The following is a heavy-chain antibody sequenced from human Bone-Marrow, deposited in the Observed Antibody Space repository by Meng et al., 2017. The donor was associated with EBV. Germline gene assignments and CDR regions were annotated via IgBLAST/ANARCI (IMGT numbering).Heavy chain of an antibody. CDR1: GSTFTSYD. V-gene: IGHV1-8*01. CDR3: ARGSDYGDYQPLGY. D-gene: IGHD4-17*01. Sequence: HVRSLQYGAQGNKPGTSAMVSCKASGSTFTSYDINWVRQATGQGLEWMGWMNPNSGNTGYAQKFQGRVTMTRNTSISTAYMELSSLRSEDTAVYYCARGSDYGDYQPLGYWGQGTLVTVSS. CDR2: MNPNSGNT. J-gene: IGHJ4*02.